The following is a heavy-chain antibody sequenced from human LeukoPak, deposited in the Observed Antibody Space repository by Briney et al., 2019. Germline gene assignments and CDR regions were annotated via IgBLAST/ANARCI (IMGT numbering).Heavy chain of an antibody. CDR2: FDPEDGET. J-gene: IGHJ4*02. CDR1: GYTLTELS. D-gene: IGHD2-2*01. CDR3: ATDYKGDQLLLHWVY. V-gene: IGHV1-24*01. Sequence: ASVKVSCKVSGYTLTELSMHWVRQAPGKGLEWMGGFDPEDGETIYAQKFQGRVTMTEDTSTDTAYMELSSLRSEDTAVYYCATDYKGDQLLLHWVYWGQGTLVTVSS.